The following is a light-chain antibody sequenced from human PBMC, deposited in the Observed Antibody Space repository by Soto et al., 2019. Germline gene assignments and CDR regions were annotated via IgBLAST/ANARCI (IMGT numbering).Light chain of an antibody. J-gene: IGLJ1*01. V-gene: IGLV2-14*03. Sequence: QCALNQPASVSGSPGQAITISCTGTSSDVGGYNYVSWYQQYPGKAPKVVIYDVDNRPSGVSHRFSGSKSGNTASLTISGLQAEDEADYYCSSYTSSSTRVFGTGTKVTVL. CDR2: DVD. CDR3: SSYTSSSTRV. CDR1: SSDVGGYNY.